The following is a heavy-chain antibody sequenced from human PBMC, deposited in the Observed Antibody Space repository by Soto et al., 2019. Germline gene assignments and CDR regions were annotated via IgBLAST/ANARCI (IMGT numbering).Heavy chain of an antibody. V-gene: IGHV3-7*04. CDR1: GFTFSNYW. J-gene: IGHJ4*02. CDR2: IKQDGSEK. Sequence: GGSLRLSCAASGFTFSNYWMSWVRQAPGKGLEWVANIKQDGSEKYYVDSVKGRFTISRDNAKNSLSLQMNSLRDEDTAVYYCVRDRYSSGGYSFDYWGKGTLVPVSS. D-gene: IGHD6-19*01. CDR3: VRDRYSSGGYSFDY.